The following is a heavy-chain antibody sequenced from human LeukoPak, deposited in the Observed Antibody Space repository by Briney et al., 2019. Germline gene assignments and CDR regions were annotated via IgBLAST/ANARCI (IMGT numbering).Heavy chain of an antibody. CDR2: IRYDGSNK. V-gene: IGHV3-30*02. Sequence: PGGSLRLSCAASGFTFSSYGMHWVRQAPGKGLEWVAFIRYDGSNKYYADSVKGRFTISRDNSKNTLYLQMNSLRAEDTAVHYCAKDDSDYYDSSGYHYFDYWGQGTLVTVSS. CDR1: GFTFSSYG. J-gene: IGHJ4*02. D-gene: IGHD3-22*01. CDR3: AKDDSDYYDSSGYHYFDY.